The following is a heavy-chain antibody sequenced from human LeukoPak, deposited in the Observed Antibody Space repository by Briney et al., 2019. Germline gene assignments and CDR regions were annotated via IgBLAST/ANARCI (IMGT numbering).Heavy chain of an antibody. CDR3: ARLPYYYDSSGYYYFSFDY. D-gene: IGHD3-22*01. V-gene: IGHV4-34*01. CDR1: GGSFSGYY. J-gene: IGHJ4*02. Sequence: SETLSLTCAVYGGSFSGYYWSWIRQPPGKWLEWIGEINHSGSTNYNPSLKSRVTISVDTSKNQFSLKLSSVTAADTAVYYCARLPYYYDSSGYYYFSFDYWGQGTLVTVSS. CDR2: INHSGST.